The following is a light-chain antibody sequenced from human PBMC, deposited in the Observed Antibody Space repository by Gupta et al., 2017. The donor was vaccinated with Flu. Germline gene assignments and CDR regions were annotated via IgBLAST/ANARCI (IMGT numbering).Light chain of an antibody. CDR2: RSR. CDR1: TSNIGDYH. CDR3: AAWDDSVSAWA. V-gene: IGLV1-47*01. J-gene: IGLJ3*02. Sequence: VTTSCSGGTSNIGDYHVSWYYQIPGTAPKVLIYRSRQRPSGVSDRFSGSKTGTSASLAISGLRSDDEGDYYCAAWDDSVSAWAFGGGTKLTVL.